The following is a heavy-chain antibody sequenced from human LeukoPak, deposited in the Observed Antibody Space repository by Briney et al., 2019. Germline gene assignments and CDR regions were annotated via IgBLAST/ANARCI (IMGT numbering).Heavy chain of an antibody. CDR1: GGSISISAHY. J-gene: IGHJ4*02. Sequence: SETLSLTCTVSGGSISISAHYWGWIRQPPGKGLEWIACVYHSGSTFYNPSLKSRVTISVDTSKNQFSLRLTSVTAADTAIYYCAQTTGWPGFDFWGPGALVTVSS. CDR3: AQTTGWPGFDF. V-gene: IGHV4-39*01. D-gene: IGHD6-19*01. CDR2: VYHSGST.